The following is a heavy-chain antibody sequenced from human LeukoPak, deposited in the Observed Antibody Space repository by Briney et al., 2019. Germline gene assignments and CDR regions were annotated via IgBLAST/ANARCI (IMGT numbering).Heavy chain of an antibody. V-gene: IGHV3-48*01. J-gene: IGHJ4*02. CDR1: GFTFSSYS. D-gene: IGHD3-16*01. CDR3: VRDQGGAVSY. Sequence: GGSLRLSCAASGFTFSSYSMNWVRQAPGKGLEWVSYISSLSGTINYADSVKGRFIISRDNAKNSMFLQMNSLKAEDTAVYYCVRDQGGAVSYWGQGTLVTVSS. CDR2: ISSLSGTI.